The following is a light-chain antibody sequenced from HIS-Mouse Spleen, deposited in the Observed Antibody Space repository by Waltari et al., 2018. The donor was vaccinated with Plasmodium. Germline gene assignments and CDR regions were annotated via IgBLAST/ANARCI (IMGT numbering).Light chain of an antibody. J-gene: IGLJ2*01. CDR1: SSDVGGYNY. V-gene: IGLV2-14*01. Sequence: QSALTQPASVSGSPGQSITISCTGTSSDVGGYNYVSWYQQHPGKAPKLMIYEVSNWPAWFSNTFSGSKSGNTASLTISGLQAEDEADYYCSSYTSSSTRVFGGGTKLTVL. CDR3: SSYTSSSTRV. CDR2: EVS.